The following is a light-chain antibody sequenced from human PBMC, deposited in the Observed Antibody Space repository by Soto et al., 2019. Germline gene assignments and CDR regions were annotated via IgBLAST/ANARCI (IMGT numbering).Light chain of an antibody. CDR3: ATWDDSLKRVV. Sequence: QSVLTQPPSASGTPGQRVTISCSGSSSNIGSETVNWYQHLPGTAPKLFIYLNNQRPSGVPDRFSGSKSDTSASLAISGLQSEDEADYYCATWDDSLKRVVFGGGTKLTVL. CDR1: SSNIGSET. CDR2: LNN. V-gene: IGLV1-44*01. J-gene: IGLJ2*01.